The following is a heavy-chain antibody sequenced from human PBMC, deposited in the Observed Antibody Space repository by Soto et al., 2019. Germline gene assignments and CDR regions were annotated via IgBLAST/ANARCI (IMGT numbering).Heavy chain of an antibody. Sequence: EVQLLESGGGLVQPGGSLRLSCAASGFTFSNYAMTWVRQAPGKGREWVSGDTGSGGNTYYADSVKGRFTISRDKSKNTLYLQMISLRAEDTAVYYCAKAQYSGYAVSLNLDSWGQGALVTVSS. CDR1: GFTFSNYA. CDR3: AKAQYSGYAVSLNLDS. CDR2: DTGSGGNT. D-gene: IGHD5-12*01. V-gene: IGHV3-23*01. J-gene: IGHJ4*02.